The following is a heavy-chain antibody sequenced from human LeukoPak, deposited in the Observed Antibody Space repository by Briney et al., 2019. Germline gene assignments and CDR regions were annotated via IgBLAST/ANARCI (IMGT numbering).Heavy chain of an antibody. D-gene: IGHD2-2*01. J-gene: IGHJ3*02. Sequence: SETLSLTCTVSGGSISSYYWSWIRQPAGKGLEWIGRIYTSGSTNYNPSLKSRVTMSVDTSKNQFSLKLSSVTAADTAVYYCARAYCSSTSCYEFFDIWGQGTMVTVSS. V-gene: IGHV4-4*07. CDR1: GGSISSYY. CDR2: IYTSGST. CDR3: ARAYCSSTSCYEFFDI.